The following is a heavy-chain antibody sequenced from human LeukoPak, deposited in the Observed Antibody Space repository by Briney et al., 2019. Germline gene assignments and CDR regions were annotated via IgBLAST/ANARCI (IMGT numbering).Heavy chain of an antibody. D-gene: IGHD3-3*01. Sequence: PSQTLSLTCTVSGGSISSGGYYWSWIRQPPGKGLEWIGYIYHSGSTYYNPSLKSRVTISVDRSKNQFSLKLSSVTAADTAVYYCARAITIFGVVTTANYFDYWGQGTLVTVSS. CDR3: ARAITIFGVVTTANYFDY. V-gene: IGHV4-30-2*01. CDR1: GGSISSGGYY. CDR2: IYHSGST. J-gene: IGHJ4*02.